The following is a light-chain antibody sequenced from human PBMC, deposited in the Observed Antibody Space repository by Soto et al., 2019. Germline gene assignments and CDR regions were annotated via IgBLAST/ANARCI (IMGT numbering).Light chain of an antibody. V-gene: IGLV2-14*03. CDR2: DVR. Sequence: QSAVTQPASVSGSPGQSITISCTGTSSDVGGYNYVSWYQQHPDKAPKLLIFDVRSRPSGISNRFSGSKSGNTASLTISGLQAADGADYYCSSYTTIGALVFGGGTKLTVL. CDR3: SSYTTIGALV. J-gene: IGLJ3*02. CDR1: SSDVGGYNY.